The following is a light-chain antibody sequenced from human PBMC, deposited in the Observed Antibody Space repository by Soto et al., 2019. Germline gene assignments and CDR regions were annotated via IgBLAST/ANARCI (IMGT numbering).Light chain of an antibody. CDR3: QQYGRSPLT. CDR2: VAS. J-gene: IGKJ4*01. CDR1: QSISDEF. V-gene: IGKV3-20*01. Sequence: IVLTQSPGTLSLSPGERATLSCRASQSISDEFLAWYQQRPGQAPRLLIYVASLRATGIPDRFSGSGSGTEFTLTISRLEPEDAAVYFCQQYGRSPLTFGGGTKVEIK.